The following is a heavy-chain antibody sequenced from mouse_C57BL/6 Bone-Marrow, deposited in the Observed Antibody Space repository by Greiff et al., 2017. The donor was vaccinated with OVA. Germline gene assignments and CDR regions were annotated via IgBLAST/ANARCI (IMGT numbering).Heavy chain of an antibody. CDR1: GYSFTGYY. V-gene: IGHV1-42*01. D-gene: IGHD5-1*01. CDR2: INPSTGGT. CDR3: AREYPWYFDV. Sequence: EVKVEESGPELVKPGASVKISCKASGYSFTGYYMNWVKQSPEKSLEWIGEINPSTGGTTYNQKFKAKATLTVDKSSSTAYMQLKSLTSEDSAVYYCAREYPWYFDVWGTGTTVTVSS. J-gene: IGHJ1*03.